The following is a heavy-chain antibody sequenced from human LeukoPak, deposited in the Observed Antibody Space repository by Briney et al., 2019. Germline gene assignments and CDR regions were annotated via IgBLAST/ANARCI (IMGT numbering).Heavy chain of an antibody. Sequence: SETLSLTCTVSGGSISSYYWSWIRQPAGKGLEWIGRIYTSGSTNYNPSLKSRVTMSVDTSKNQFSLKLSSVTAADTAVYYCARGGYDKPQWLVLARSYYYYMDVWGKGTTVTVSS. CDR3: ARGGYDKPQWLVLARSYYYYMDV. V-gene: IGHV4-4*07. D-gene: IGHD6-19*01. CDR2: IYTSGST. CDR1: GGSISSYY. J-gene: IGHJ6*03.